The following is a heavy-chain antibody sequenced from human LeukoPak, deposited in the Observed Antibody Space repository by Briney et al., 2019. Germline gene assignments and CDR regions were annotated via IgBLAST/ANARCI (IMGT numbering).Heavy chain of an antibody. CDR2: IGGGDDDT. V-gene: IGHV3-23*01. D-gene: IGHD1-1*01. CDR3: AKDATPYNSIWDYFDC. CDR1: GFTFSVHA. J-gene: IGHJ4*02. Sequence: GGSLRLSCAAPGFTFSVHAMSWVRQAPGKGLEWVSSIGGGDDDTYYADSVRGRFTVSRDNSKNTLYLQMNSLRAEDTAEYYCAKDATPYNSIWDYFDCWGRGTLVTVSS.